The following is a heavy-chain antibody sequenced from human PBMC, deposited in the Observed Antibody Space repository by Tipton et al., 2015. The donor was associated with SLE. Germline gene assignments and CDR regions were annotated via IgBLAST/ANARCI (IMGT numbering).Heavy chain of an antibody. CDR3: ARADYCSGGSCWDY. D-gene: IGHD2-15*01. CDR2: IKQGGSEK. CDR1: GFTFSSYW. Sequence: QLVQSGGGLVQPGGSLRLSCAASGFTFSSYWMSWVRQAPGKGLEWVANIKQGGSEKCYVDSVKGRFTISRDNAKNSLYLQMNSLRAEDTAVYYCARADYCSGGSCWDYWGQGTLVTVSS. J-gene: IGHJ4*02. V-gene: IGHV3-7*01.